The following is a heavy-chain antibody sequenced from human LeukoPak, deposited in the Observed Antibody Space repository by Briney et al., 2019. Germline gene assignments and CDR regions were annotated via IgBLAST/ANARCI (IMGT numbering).Heavy chain of an antibody. V-gene: IGHV4-34*01. CDR3: ARGYSATYGRFDP. Sequence: SETLSLTCAVYGGSFSGYYWSWIRQPPGKGLEWIGEINHSGSTNYNPSLKSRVTISVDTSKNQFSLKLSSVTAADTAVYFCARGYSATYGRFDPWGQGTLVTVSS. J-gene: IGHJ5*02. CDR2: INHSGST. CDR1: GGSFSGYY. D-gene: IGHD1-26*01.